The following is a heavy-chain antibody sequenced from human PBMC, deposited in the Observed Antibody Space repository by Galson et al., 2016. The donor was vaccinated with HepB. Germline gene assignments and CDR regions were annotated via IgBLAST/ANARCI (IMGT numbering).Heavy chain of an antibody. Sequence: SLRLSCAASGFTFSSYWMHWVRPAPGKGLVWVSRIKSDGGDTIYADPVKGRFTISRDNAKKTLYLQMNSLRAEDTAVYYCARSTRGYHDWGQGTLVTVSS. CDR3: ARSTRGYHD. CDR2: IKSDGGDT. J-gene: IGHJ4*02. CDR1: GFTFSSYW. V-gene: IGHV3-74*01. D-gene: IGHD3-22*01.